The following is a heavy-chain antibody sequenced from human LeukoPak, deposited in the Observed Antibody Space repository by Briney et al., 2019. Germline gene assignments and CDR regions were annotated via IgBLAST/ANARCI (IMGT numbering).Heavy chain of an antibody. Sequence: GGPLTLFCVASTFTKAWMNWLRQPAGKGVAGVGRVYNRCDGRKIHYAVRVKGRFTISRDDSKRTVYLQMNSLKTEDTAVYFCTTEYFGGFEYWGQGTLVTVSS. V-gene: IGHV3-15*07. J-gene: IGHJ4*02. CDR1: TFTKAW. D-gene: IGHD3-16*01. CDR2: VYNRCDGRKI. CDR3: TTEYFGGFEY.